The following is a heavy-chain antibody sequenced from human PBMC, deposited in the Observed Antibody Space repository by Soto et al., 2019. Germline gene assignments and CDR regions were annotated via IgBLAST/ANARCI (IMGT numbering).Heavy chain of an antibody. V-gene: IGHV4-4*02. CDR2: IHHSGST. CDR1: GGSISSSTW. CDR3: ARDRGSSHGFDP. J-gene: IGHJ5*02. D-gene: IGHD6-13*01. Sequence: SETLSLPCAVSGGSISSSTWWSWVRQPPGKGLEWIGEIHHSGSTNYNPSLKSRVTISVDKSKNQFSLKLSSVTAADTAVYYCARDRGSSHGFDPWGQGTLVTVSS.